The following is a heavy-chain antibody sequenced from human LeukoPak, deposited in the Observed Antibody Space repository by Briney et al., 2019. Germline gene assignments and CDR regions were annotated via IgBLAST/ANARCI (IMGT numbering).Heavy chain of an antibody. D-gene: IGHD3-10*01. V-gene: IGHV3-21*01. Sequence: GGSLRLSCEASGFTFSSHNMNWVRHAPGKGREWVASISSSSSYIYQVDSVKGRFTISRDNAKNSLYLQMNSLRAEDTALYYCARVSLLSTGQYGSGSNDFWGQGTLVTVSS. CDR2: ISSSSSYI. CDR1: GFTFSSHN. J-gene: IGHJ4*02. CDR3: ARVSLLSTGQYGSGSNDF.